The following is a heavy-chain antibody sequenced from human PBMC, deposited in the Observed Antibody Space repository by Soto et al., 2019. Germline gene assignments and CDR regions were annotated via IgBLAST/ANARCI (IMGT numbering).Heavy chain of an antibody. CDR2: IWYHGSNK. V-gene: IGHV3-33*01. J-gene: IGHJ4*02. CDR3: ARDGVSLILIPSELDY. CDR1: GFTFSSYG. D-gene: IGHD3-16*02. Sequence: QVQLVESGGGVVQPGRSLRLSCVGSGFTFSSYGLYWVRQAPGKGLEWVAVIWYHGSNKYYADSVRGRFTISRDNSKNTVYLEMNSLRVEDTAMYFCARDGVSLILIPSELDYWGQGTLVTVSS.